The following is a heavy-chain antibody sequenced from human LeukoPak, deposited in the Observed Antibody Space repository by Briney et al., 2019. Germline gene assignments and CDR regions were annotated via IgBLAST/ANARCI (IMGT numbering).Heavy chain of an antibody. CDR1: ADSVSSNSAA. CDR2: TYYRSKWYN. CDR3: VGSGSYFRY. J-gene: IGHJ4*02. V-gene: IGHV6-1*01. D-gene: IGHD3-10*01. Sequence: SQTLSLTCAISADSVSSNSAALNWIRQSPSRGLEWLGRTYYRSKWYNDYAVSVKSRITINPDTSKNQFSLQLNSVTPEDTAVYYCVGSGSYFRYWGQGTLVTVSS.